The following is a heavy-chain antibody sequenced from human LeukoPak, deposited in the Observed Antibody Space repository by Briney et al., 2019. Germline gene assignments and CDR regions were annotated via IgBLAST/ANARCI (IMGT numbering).Heavy chain of an antibody. CDR3: AARLGGGSGSSYYYYMDV. CDR2: INPNSGGT. Sequence: ASVKVSCKASGYTFTGYYMHWVQQAPGQGLEWMGWINPNSGGTNYAQKFQGRVTMTRDTSISTAYMELSRLRSDDTAVYYCAARLGGGSGSSYYYYMDVWGKGTMVTVSS. V-gene: IGHV1-2*02. J-gene: IGHJ6*03. D-gene: IGHD3-10*01. CDR1: GYTFTGYY.